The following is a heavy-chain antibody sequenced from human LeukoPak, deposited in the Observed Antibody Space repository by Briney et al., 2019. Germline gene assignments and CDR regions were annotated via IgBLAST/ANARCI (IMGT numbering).Heavy chain of an antibody. V-gene: IGHV1-18*01. CDR3: ARGVAGTEGLFEY. J-gene: IGHJ4*02. D-gene: IGHD6-19*01. CDR2: FSAYNGNT. CDR1: GYTFTNYG. Sequence: ASVKVSCKASGYTFTNYGITWVRQAPGQGLGWMGWFSAYNGNTHYAQKLQDRVTMTTDTSTNTAYMELRSLRSDDTAVYFCARGVAGTEGLFEYWGQGTLVTVSS.